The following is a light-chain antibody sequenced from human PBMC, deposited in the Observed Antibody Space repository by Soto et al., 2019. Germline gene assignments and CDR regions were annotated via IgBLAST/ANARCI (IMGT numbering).Light chain of an antibody. J-gene: IGLJ3*02. Sequence: QAVLTQPPSASGSPGQSVAISCTGTSSDVGGYNYVSWYQQHPGKAPKLMIYEVNNRPSGVSNRFSGSKSGNTASLTISGLQAEDEADYYCSSYTSSSTWVFGGGTKVTVL. CDR1: SSDVGGYNY. CDR2: EVN. V-gene: IGLV2-14*01. CDR3: SSYTSSSTWV.